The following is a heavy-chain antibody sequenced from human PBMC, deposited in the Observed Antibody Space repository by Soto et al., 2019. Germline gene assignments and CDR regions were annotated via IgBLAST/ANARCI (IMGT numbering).Heavy chain of an antibody. CDR1: GFSLCTYF. CDR2: ISGSGSST. J-gene: IGHJ4*02. D-gene: IGHD6-19*01. CDR3: AKGSVAGRHYFDY. Sequence: PGGSLRLSRAASGFSLCTYFLSWVRQAPGKGLEWVSAISGSGSSTYYADSVKGRFTISRDNSKNTLYLQMNSLSAEDTAVYYCAKGSVAGRHYFDYWGQGTPVTVSS. V-gene: IGHV3-23*01.